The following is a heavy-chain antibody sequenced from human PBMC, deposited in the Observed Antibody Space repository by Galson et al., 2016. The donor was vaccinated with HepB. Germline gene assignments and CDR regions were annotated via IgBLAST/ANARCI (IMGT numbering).Heavy chain of an antibody. J-gene: IGHJ5*02. CDR3: ARERAGDTGRWNWFDP. CDR1: GGSVSSDYYY. V-gene: IGHV4-61*01. CDR2: IYYTGRT. Sequence: SETLSLTCTVSGGSVSSDYYYWSWIRQPPGKGLEWIGYIYYTGRTNYNPSLKSRVTISVDTSKNQFSLKLSSVTAADTAVYYCARERAGDTGRWNWFDPWGQGTLVTVSS. D-gene: IGHD1-1*01.